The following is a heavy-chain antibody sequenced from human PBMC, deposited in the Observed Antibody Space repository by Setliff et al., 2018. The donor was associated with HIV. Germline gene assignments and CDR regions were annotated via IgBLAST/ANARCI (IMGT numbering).Heavy chain of an antibody. CDR2: ISTSSSYI. Sequence: PGGSLRLSCGASGFIFSDSWMDWVRQAPGKGLEWVATISTSSSYIYYADSVKGRFTISRDNAKNSLYLQMNSLRAEDTAVYYCARGPPGEPRLFQHWGQGTLVTVSS. V-gene: IGHV3-21*01. CDR1: GFIFSDSW. J-gene: IGHJ1*01. CDR3: ARGPPGEPRLFQH. D-gene: IGHD3-10*01.